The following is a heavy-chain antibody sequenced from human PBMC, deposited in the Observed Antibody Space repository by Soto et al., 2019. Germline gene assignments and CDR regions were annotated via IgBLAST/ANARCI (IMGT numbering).Heavy chain of an antibody. CDR1: GFTFSSYA. CDR3: AKVGSYYKQFDRWYFDL. Sequence: EVQLLESGGGLLQPGGSLRLSCAASGFTFSSYAMTWVRQAPGKGLEWVSAITRSGDYTQYADSVKGRFTISRDNSKNTLYLQMISLRAVDTAVYYCAKVGSYYKQFDRWYFDLWGRGTLVTVSS. V-gene: IGHV3-23*01. CDR2: ITRSGDYT. J-gene: IGHJ2*01. D-gene: IGHD3-10*01.